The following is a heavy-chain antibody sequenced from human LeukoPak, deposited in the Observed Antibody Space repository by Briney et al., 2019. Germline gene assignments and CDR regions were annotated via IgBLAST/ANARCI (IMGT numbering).Heavy chain of an antibody. V-gene: IGHV3-30-3*01. Sequence: GRSLRLSCAASGFTFSSYAMHWVRQAPGKGLEWVAVISYDGSNKYYADSVKGRFTISRDNSKNTLYLQMNSLRAEDTAVYYCARNWFDPWGQGTLVTVSS. CDR2: ISYDGSNK. CDR3: ARNWFDP. CDR1: GFTFSSYA. J-gene: IGHJ5*02.